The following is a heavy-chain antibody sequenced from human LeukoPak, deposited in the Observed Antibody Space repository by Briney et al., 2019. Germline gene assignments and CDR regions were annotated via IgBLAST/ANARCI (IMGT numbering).Heavy chain of an antibody. V-gene: IGHV3-30-3*01. CDR1: GFTFSSYA. Sequence: ESGRSLRLSCAASGFTFSSYAMHWVRQAPGKGLEWVAVISYDGSNKYYADSAKGRFTISRDNSKNTLYLQMNSLRAEDTAVYYCARGDGQWELPPRYYYGMDVWGQGTTVTVSS. J-gene: IGHJ6*02. CDR3: ARGDGQWELPPRYYYGMDV. D-gene: IGHD1-26*01. CDR2: ISYDGSNK.